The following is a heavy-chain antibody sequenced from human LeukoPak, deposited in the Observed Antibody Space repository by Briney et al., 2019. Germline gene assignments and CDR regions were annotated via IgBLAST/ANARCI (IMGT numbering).Heavy chain of an antibody. CDR1: GYSFTSSW. CDR2: IYPGDSDT. V-gene: IGHV5-51*01. CDR3: AIGPYYDILTGYYNGDY. J-gene: IGHJ4*02. Sequence: GESLKISCKGSGYSFTSSWIGWVRQMPGKGLEWMGIIYPGDSDTRYSPSFQGQVTISADKSISTAYLQWSSLKASDTAMYYCAIGPYYDILTGYYNGDYWGQGTLVTVSS. D-gene: IGHD3-9*01.